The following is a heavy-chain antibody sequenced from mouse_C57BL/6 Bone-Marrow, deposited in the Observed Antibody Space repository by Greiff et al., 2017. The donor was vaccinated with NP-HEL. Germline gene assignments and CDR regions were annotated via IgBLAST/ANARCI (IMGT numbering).Heavy chain of an antibody. V-gene: IGHV1-15*01. CDR3: TKGGFYFYFEY. CDR2: IDPETGGT. J-gene: IGHJ2*01. D-gene: IGHD2-1*01. Sequence: VQLQQSGAELVRPGASVTLSCKASGYTFTDYEMHWVKQTPVHGLEWIGAIDPETGGTAYNQKFKGKAILTADKSSSTAYMELRSLTSEDSAVYYCTKGGFYFYFEYWGQGTTLTVSS. CDR1: GYTFTDYE.